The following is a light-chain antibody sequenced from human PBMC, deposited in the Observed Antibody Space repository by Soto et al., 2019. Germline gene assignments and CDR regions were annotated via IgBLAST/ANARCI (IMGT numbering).Light chain of an antibody. V-gene: IGKV3-20*01. CDR2: GAS. J-gene: IGKJ2*01. CDR3: QQYGTSPVT. CDR1: QSVSNTY. Sequence: EIVLTQSPGTLSLSPGERATLSCRASQSVSNTYLAWYQHKPGQAPRLLIYGASDRATGIPDRFSGSGSVTDFTLTISSREPEDFALYYWQQYGTSPVTFGHGTKLEIK.